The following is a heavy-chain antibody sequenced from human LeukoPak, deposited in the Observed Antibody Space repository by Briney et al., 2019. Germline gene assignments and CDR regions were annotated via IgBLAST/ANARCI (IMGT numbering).Heavy chain of an antibody. Sequence: LSXXCXVSGGSISSYYWGWIRQPPGKGLEWIGSIYYSATTYYNPSLKSRVSISVDTSKNQFSLKLSSVSAADTAVYYCARSSGYLFDPWGQGTLVTVSS. CDR1: GGSISSYY. D-gene: IGHD3-22*01. V-gene: IGHV4-39*01. J-gene: IGHJ5*02. CDR3: ARSSGYLFDP. CDR2: IYYSATT.